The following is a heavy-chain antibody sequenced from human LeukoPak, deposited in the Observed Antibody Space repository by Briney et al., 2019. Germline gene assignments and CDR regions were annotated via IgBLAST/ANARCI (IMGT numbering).Heavy chain of an antibody. V-gene: IGHV4-39*01. CDR2: LYYSGST. Sequence: SETLSLTCTVSGGSISSRSHSWGWIRQPPGKGLEWIGSLYYSGSTYYNPSLKGRVTISVDTSKNQFSLKLSSVTAADTALYYCARWEESDAFDIWGQGTMVTVSS. J-gene: IGHJ3*02. CDR1: GGSISSRSHS. D-gene: IGHD1-26*01. CDR3: ARWEESDAFDI.